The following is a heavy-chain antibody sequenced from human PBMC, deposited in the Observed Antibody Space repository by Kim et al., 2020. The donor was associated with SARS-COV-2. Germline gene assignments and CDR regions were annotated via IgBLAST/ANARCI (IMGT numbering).Heavy chain of an antibody. CDR3: ARATIINYYDSSGYPNWFDP. D-gene: IGHD3-22*01. CDR1: GFTFSSYW. J-gene: IGHJ5*02. V-gene: IGHV3-7*01. CDR2: IKQDGSEK. Sequence: GGSPRLSCAASGFTFSSYWMSWVRQAPGKGLEWVANIKQDGSEKYYVDSVKGRFTISRDNAKNSLYLQMNSLRAEDTAVYYCARATIINYYDSSGYPNWFDPWGQGTLVTVSS.